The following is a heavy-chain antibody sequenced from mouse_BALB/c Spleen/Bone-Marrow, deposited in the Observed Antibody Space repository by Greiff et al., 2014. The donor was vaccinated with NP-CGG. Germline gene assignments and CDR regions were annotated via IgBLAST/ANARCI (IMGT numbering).Heavy chain of an antibody. CDR3: TRHGGYYPYYYAMDY. Sequence: EVKVEESGGGLVKPGGSLKLSCAASGFAFSSYDMSWVRQTPEKRLEWVAYISHGGGTTYYSDTVKGRFTISRDNAKNTLYLQISSLKSEDTAIYYCTRHGGYYPYYYAMDYWGQGTSVTVSS. D-gene: IGHD2-3*01. J-gene: IGHJ4*01. CDR1: GFAFSSYD. CDR2: ISHGGGTT. V-gene: IGHV5-12-1*01.